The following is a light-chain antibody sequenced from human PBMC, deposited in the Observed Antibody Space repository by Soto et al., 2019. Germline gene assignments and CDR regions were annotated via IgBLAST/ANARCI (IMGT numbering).Light chain of an antibody. CDR2: SNN. CDR1: SSNIGSNT. Sequence: QSVLTQPPSASGTPGQRVTISCSGSSSNIGSNTVNCYQQLPGTAPKLLIYSNNQRPSGVPDRFSGSKSGPSASLAISGLQSEDEADYYCAAWDDSLNGYVFGTGTKLTVL. CDR3: AAWDDSLNGYV. V-gene: IGLV1-44*01. J-gene: IGLJ1*01.